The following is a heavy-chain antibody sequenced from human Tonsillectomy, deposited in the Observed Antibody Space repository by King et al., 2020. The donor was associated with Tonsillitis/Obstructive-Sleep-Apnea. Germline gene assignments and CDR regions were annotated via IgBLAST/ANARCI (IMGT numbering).Heavy chain of an antibody. CDR1: GFTFSSYA. D-gene: IGHD1-26*01. Sequence: VQLVESGGGLVQPGGSLRLSCAASGFTFSSYAISWVRQAPGKGLEWVSAISGSGGSTYYADSVKGRFTISRDNSKNTLYLQMNSLGAEDTAVYYCALQGGIYSSNWFDPWGQGTLVTVSS. CDR2: ISGSGGST. J-gene: IGHJ5*02. CDR3: ALQGGIYSSNWFDP. V-gene: IGHV3-23*04.